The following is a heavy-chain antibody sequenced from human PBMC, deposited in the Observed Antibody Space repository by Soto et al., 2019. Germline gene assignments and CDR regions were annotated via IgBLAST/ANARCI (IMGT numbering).Heavy chain of an antibody. V-gene: IGHV3-9*01. J-gene: IGHJ4*02. Sequence: EVQLVESGGGLVQPGRSLRLSCAASGFTFDDYAMHWVRQAPGKGLEWVSGISWNSGSIGYADSVKGRFTISRDNAKNTLYLQMNSLRAEDTALYYCAKDSTQGYWSGGSGYSWFPLEWGQGTLVTVSS. CDR3: AKDSTQGYWSGGSGYSWFPLE. D-gene: IGHD2-15*01. CDR1: GFTFDDYA. CDR2: ISWNSGSI.